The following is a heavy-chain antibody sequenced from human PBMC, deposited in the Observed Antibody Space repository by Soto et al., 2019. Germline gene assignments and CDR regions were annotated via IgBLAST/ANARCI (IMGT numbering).Heavy chain of an antibody. V-gene: IGHV3-30-3*01. CDR2: ISYDGSNK. CDR3: ASTLNTDGTGMDV. CDR1: GFTFSSYA. J-gene: IGHJ6*02. Sequence: GGSLRLSCAASGFTFSSYAMHWVRQAPGKGLEWVAVISYDGSNKYYADSVKGRFTISRDNSKNTLYLQMNSLRAEDTAVYYCASTLNTDGTGMDVWGQGTTVTVSS. D-gene: IGHD4-17*01.